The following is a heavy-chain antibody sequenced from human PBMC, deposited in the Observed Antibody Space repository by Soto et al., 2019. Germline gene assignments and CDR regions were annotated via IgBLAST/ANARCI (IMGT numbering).Heavy chain of an antibody. CDR3: AKGSVVVAAKFDS. V-gene: IGHV3-23*01. CDR1: GFTFNNYA. CDR2: ISSSGYST. Sequence: EVQLLESGGDLVQPGVSRRLSCAASGFTFNNYAMSWVRQAPGKGLEWVSDISSSGYSTYYADSVKGRFTISRDNSRKTVYLQMSNLRADDTAVYYCAKGSVVVAAKFDSWGQGTLVTVSS. J-gene: IGHJ4*02. D-gene: IGHD2-21*02.